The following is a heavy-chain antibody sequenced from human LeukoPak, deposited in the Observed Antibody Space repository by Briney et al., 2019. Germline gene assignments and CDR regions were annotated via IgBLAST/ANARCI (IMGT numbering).Heavy chain of an antibody. CDR2: ISGDGDST. J-gene: IGHJ4*02. V-gene: IGHV3-23*01. Sequence: GGSLRLSCGTSGVTLRAYPMNWVRQVPGRGLEWVSTISGDGDSTYYADSVKGRFTMSRDNAKNTLHLQMNRLRAEDTGIYYCAKDWDYWSQGTQVTVSS. CDR1: GVTLRAYP. CDR3: AKDWDY.